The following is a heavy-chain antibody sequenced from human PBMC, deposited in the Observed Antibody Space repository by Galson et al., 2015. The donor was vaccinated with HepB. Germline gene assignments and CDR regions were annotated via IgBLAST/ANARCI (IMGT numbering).Heavy chain of an antibody. CDR1: GFTFSSYG. J-gene: IGHJ4*02. Sequence: SLRLSCAASGFTFSSYGMHWVRQAPGKGLEWVAINWHDGSNKYYADSVKGRFTISRDNSKNTLYLQMNSLSAEDTAVYYCARWDFDYWGQGTLVTVSS. CDR2: NWHDGSNK. V-gene: IGHV3-33*01. CDR3: ARWDFDY.